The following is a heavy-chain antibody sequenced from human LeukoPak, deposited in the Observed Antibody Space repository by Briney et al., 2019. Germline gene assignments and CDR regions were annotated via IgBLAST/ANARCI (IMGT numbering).Heavy chain of an antibody. V-gene: IGHV3-21*01. Sequence: PGGSLRLSCSASGFTFGSFWMNWVRQAPGKGLEWVSSISSSSSYIYYADSVKGRFTISRDNAKNSLYLQMNSLRAEDTAVYYCARDQTRGYGMDVWGQGTTVTVSS. J-gene: IGHJ6*02. CDR2: ISSSSSYI. CDR1: GFTFGSFW. CDR3: ARDQTRGYGMDV. D-gene: IGHD1-26*01.